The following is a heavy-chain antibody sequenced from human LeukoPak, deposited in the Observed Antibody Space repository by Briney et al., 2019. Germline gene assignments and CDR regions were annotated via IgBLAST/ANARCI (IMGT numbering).Heavy chain of an antibody. CDR3: AKDSHYYDSSRYYHNWFDP. CDR2: ISGSGGST. Sequence: GGSLRLSCAASGFTFSSYAMSWVRQAPGKGLEWVSAISGSGGSTYYADSVKGRFTISRDNSKNTLYLQMNSLRAEDTAVYYCAKDSHYYDSSRYYHNWFDPWGQGTLVTVSS. V-gene: IGHV3-23*01. J-gene: IGHJ5*02. D-gene: IGHD3-22*01. CDR1: GFTFSSYA.